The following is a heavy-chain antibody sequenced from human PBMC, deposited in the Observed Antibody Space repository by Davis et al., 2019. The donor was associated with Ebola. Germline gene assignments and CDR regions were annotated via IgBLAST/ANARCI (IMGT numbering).Heavy chain of an antibody. CDR2: IYPGDSDT. CDR3: ARLRYSSSSYFDY. CDR1: GYSFTNYW. D-gene: IGHD6-6*01. Sequence: GESLKISCKDSGYSFTNYWIGWVRQMPGKGLEWMGIIYPGDSDTKYSPSFQGQVTISVDKSISTAYLQWSSLKASDTAMYYCARLRYSSSSYFDYWGQGTLVTVSS. V-gene: IGHV5-51*01. J-gene: IGHJ4*02.